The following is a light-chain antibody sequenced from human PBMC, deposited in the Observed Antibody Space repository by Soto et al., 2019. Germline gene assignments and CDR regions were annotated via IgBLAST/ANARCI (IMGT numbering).Light chain of an antibody. V-gene: IGLV2-14*01. CDR2: EVN. CDR1: SSDVGAYNY. J-gene: IGLJ2*01. CDR3: CSYAGGSTVV. Sequence: QSALTEPASVSGSPGQSITISCTGTSSDVGAYNYVSWYQQHPGKAPKLMIYEVNNRPSGVSNRFSGSKSANTASLTISGLQAEDEADYYCCSYAGGSTVVCGGGTKLTVL.